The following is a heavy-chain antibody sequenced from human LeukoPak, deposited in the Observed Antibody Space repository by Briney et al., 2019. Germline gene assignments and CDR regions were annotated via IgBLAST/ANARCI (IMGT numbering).Heavy chain of an antibody. CDR3: AREKFDS. J-gene: IGHJ5*01. V-gene: IGHV3-23*01. CDR2: ITGNGGAT. Sequence: GGSLRLSCAASGFSFSNYGMAWVRQAPGKGLEWVSAITGNGGATYYADSVRGRFTISRDNSDNVIFLQMNNLTTEDTAAYYCAREKFDSWGQGTLVTVSS. CDR1: GFSFSNYG.